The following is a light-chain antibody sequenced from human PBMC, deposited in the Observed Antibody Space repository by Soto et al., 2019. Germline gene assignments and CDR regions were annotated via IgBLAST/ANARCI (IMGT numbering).Light chain of an antibody. Sequence: DTHLTQSPSSLSASVGDRVTITCRASQPIKTYLNWYQEKPGEVPRLLIYGASTLQTGVPSRFSGSGSGTEFSLSISGLLPEDFATYYCQQSFSMPLTFVGGTKVEIK. CDR3: QQSFSMPLT. V-gene: IGKV1-39*01. CDR1: QPIKTY. J-gene: IGKJ4*01. CDR2: GAS.